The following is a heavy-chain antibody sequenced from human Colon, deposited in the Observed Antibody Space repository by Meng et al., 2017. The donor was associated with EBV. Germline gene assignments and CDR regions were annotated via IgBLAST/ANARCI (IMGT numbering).Heavy chain of an antibody. Sequence: QVQPLGSGPGLVKPSQTPFLTCTVSGGSISSGDSYWSWLRQPPGKGLEWIGYIYYSGSTYYNPSLKSRVTISVDTSKNQFSLKLSSVTAADTAVYYCARDRGGLGAFDYWGQGTLVTVSS. V-gene: IGHV4-30-4*01. CDR1: GGSISSGDSY. D-gene: IGHD5-12*01. CDR2: IYYSGST. CDR3: ARDRGGLGAFDY. J-gene: IGHJ4*02.